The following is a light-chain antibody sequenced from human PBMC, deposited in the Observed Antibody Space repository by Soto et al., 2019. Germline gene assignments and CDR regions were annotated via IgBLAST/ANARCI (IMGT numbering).Light chain of an antibody. Sequence: EIVLTQSPGTLSLSPGDRATLSCRASHSINTSFLAWFQQKPGQAPRLLIYAASTRATGIPDRFSGSASETDFTLTISSLEPEDFAVYYCQQRSNWPLTFGPGTKVDIK. CDR1: HSINTSF. V-gene: IGKV3D-20*02. J-gene: IGKJ3*01. CDR2: AAS. CDR3: QQRSNWPLT.